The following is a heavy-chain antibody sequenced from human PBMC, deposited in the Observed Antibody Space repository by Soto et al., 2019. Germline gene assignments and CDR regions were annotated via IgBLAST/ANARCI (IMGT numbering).Heavy chain of an antibody. CDR1: GGSISSYY. J-gene: IGHJ4*02. CDR2: IYYSGST. Sequence: SETLSLTCTVSGGSISSYYWSWIRQPPGKGLEWTGYIYYSGSTNYNPSLKSRVTISVDTSKNQFSLKLSSVTAADTAVYYCARGHMITFGGVIVGYWGQGTLVTVSS. V-gene: IGHV4-59*12. CDR3: ARGHMITFGGVIVGY. D-gene: IGHD3-16*02.